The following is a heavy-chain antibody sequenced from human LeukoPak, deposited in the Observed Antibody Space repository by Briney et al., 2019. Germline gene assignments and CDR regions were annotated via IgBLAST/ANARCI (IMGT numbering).Heavy chain of an antibody. J-gene: IGHJ2*01. CDR3: ARDPRITMIREVDWYFDL. D-gene: IGHD3-10*01. Sequence: GGSLRLSCAASGFTFSSYAMHWVRQAPGKGLEWVAVVSYDGSNKYYADSVKGRFTISRDNSKNTLYLQMNSLRSDDTAVYYCARDPRITMIREVDWYFDLWGRGTLVTVSS. CDR2: VSYDGSNK. CDR1: GFTFSSYA. V-gene: IGHV3-30-3*01.